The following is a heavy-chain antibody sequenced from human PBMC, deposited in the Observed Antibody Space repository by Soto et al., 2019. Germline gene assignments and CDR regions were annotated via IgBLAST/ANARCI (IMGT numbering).Heavy chain of an antibody. CDR1: GYTFTGYY. CDR2: INPNSGGT. D-gene: IGHD3-22*01. V-gene: IGHV1-2*02. CDR3: ARPNQYYYDSSGYYQS. J-gene: IGHJ3*01. Sequence: QVQLEQSGAEVKKPGASVKVSCKASGYTFTGYYMHWVRQAPGQGLEWMGWINPNSGGTNYAQKFQGRVTMTRDTSISTAYMELSRLRSDDTAVYYCARPNQYYYDSSGYYQSWGQGTMVTVSS.